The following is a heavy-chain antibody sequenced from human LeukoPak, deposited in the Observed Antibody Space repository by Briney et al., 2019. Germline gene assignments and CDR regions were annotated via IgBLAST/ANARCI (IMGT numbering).Heavy chain of an antibody. Sequence: SETLSLTCTVSSGSISTSNYYWGWVRQPPGKALEWIGNIFYSGSTYYSPSLKSRVTISLDTSRNQSSLKLNSVTAADTAVYYCARRITGTTSDSFDYWGQGTLVTVSS. V-gene: IGHV4-39*01. CDR3: ARRITGTTSDSFDY. CDR2: IFYSGST. J-gene: IGHJ4*02. CDR1: SGSISTSNYY. D-gene: IGHD1-20*01.